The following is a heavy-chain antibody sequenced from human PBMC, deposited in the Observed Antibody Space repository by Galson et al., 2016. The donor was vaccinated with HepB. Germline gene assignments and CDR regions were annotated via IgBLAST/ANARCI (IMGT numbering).Heavy chain of an antibody. V-gene: IGHV4-38-2*02. D-gene: IGHD6-19*01. CDR2: VYHSGRT. CDR1: GYSITSGHY. Sequence: SETLSLTCSVFGYSITSGHYWGWVRQPPGKGLEWIGSVYHSGRTYYKSSPRSRVTIFLDTSKNQISLELNSVTAADTAVYYCAREGIAVPGTRLAFSDYWGQGALVTVSS. J-gene: IGHJ4*02. CDR3: AREGIAVPGTRLAFSDY.